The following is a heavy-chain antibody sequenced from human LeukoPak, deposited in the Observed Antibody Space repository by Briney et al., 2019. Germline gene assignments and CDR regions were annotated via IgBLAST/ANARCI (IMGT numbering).Heavy chain of an antibody. CDR1: GYTFTTYG. D-gene: IGHD6-19*01. J-gene: IGHJ4*02. Sequence: ASVKVSCKASGYTFTTYGISWARQAPGQGLEWMGWISDYNGNTNYAQKFQGRVTMTTDTSTSTAYMELRSLRSDDTAMYYCARSLPGRQWLVPIDYWGQGTLVTVSS. CDR3: ARSLPGRQWLVPIDY. CDR2: ISDYNGNT. V-gene: IGHV1-18*01.